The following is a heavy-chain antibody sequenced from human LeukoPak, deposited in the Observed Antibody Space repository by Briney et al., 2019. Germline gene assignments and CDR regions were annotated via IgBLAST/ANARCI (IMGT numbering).Heavy chain of an antibody. CDR3: ARHPSAEDIVATIYPDY. D-gene: IGHD5-12*01. CDR1: GYSFTSYW. V-gene: IGHV5-51*01. Sequence: GESLKISCKGSGYSFTSYWIGWVRQMPGKGLEWMGIIYPGDSDTRYSPSFQGQVTISADKSISTAYLQWSNLKASDTAMYYCARHPSAEDIVATIYPDYWGQGTLVTVSS. J-gene: IGHJ4*02. CDR2: IYPGDSDT.